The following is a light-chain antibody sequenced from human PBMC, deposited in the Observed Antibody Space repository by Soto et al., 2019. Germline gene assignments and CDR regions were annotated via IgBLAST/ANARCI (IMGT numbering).Light chain of an antibody. Sequence: QTVVPQEPSFSVSPGGTVTLTCGLSSGSVSTSYYPSWYQQNPGQAPRTLIYSTNTRSSGVPDRVSGSILGSKAALTITGARAEDESGYYCVLYMGSGIWVFGGGTKLTVL. CDR2: STN. CDR3: VLYMGSGIWV. V-gene: IGLV8-61*01. J-gene: IGLJ3*02. CDR1: SGSVSTSYY.